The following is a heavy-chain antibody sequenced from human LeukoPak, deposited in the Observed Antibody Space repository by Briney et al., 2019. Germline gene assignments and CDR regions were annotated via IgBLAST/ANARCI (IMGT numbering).Heavy chain of an antibody. J-gene: IGHJ4*02. D-gene: IGHD6-13*01. Sequence: PGGSLRLSCAASGFTFSSYNMSWVRQAPGKGLEWVSSISSYSSYIYYADSVKGRFTISRDNAKNSLYLQMNSLRAEDTAVYYCARGFSQLVESSTTYWGQGTLVNVSS. CDR1: GFTFSSYN. CDR2: ISSYSSYI. V-gene: IGHV3-21*01. CDR3: ARGFSQLVESSTTY.